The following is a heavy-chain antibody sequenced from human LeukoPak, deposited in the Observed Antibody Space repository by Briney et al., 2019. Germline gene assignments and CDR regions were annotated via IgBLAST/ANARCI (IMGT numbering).Heavy chain of an antibody. CDR3: ARGVVDYGLVYLDY. CDR1: GGSISSSSYY. Sequence: SETLSLTCTVSGGSISSSSYYWGSIRQPPGKGLEWIGSIYYSGSTYYNPSLKSRVTISVDTSKNQFSLKLGSVIAADTAVYYCARGVVDYGLVYLDYLGQGTLVTVSS. D-gene: IGHD4-17*01. CDR2: IYYSGST. J-gene: IGHJ4*02. V-gene: IGHV4-39*07.